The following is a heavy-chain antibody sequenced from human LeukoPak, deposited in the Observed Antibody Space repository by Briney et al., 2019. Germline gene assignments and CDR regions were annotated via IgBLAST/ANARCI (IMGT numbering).Heavy chain of an antibody. J-gene: IGHJ6*02. CDR3: ARWRGHYHYYDMDV. CDR1: GYSFTGYW. Sequence: GESLQISCKGSGYSFTGYWIGWVRQMPGKGLECMGIIYPGDSTTTYSPSFQGQVTISADKSITTAYLQWSSLKASDTAMYFCARWRGHYHYYDMDVWGQGTAVTVSS. CDR2: IYPGDSTT. V-gene: IGHV5-51*01. D-gene: IGHD3-10*01.